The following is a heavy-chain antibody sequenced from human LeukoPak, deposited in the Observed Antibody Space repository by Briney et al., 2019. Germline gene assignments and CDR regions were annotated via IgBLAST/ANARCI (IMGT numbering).Heavy chain of an antibody. Sequence: GASVKVSCKASGYTFTNYAFSWVRQAPGQGLEWMGWISAYNGNTNYAQKLQGRVTMTTDTSTSTVYMELRSLRSDDTAVYYCARDVGEGFYSGGSCSDYWGQGTLVTVSS. CDR3: ARDVGEGFYSGGSCSDY. CDR1: GYTFTNYA. J-gene: IGHJ4*02. CDR2: ISAYNGNT. D-gene: IGHD2-15*01. V-gene: IGHV1-18*01.